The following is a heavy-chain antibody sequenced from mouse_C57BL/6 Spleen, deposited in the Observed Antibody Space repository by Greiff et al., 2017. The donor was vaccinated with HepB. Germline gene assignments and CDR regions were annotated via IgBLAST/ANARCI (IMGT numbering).Heavy chain of an antibody. CDR1: GFTFSSYA. CDR3: ARDTRFYYYGSSYWYFDV. Sequence: DVMLVESGGGLVKPGGSLKLSCAASGFTFSSYAMSWVRQTPEKRLEWVATISDGGSYTYYPDNVKGRFTISRDNAKNNLYLQMSHLKSEDTAMYYCARDTRFYYYGSSYWYFDVWGTGTTVTVSS. J-gene: IGHJ1*03. V-gene: IGHV5-4*01. CDR2: ISDGGSYT. D-gene: IGHD1-1*01.